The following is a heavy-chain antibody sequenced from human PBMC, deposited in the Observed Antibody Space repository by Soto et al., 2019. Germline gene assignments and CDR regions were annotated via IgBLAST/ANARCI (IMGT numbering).Heavy chain of an antibody. V-gene: IGHV3-23*01. Sequence: GGSLRLSCAASGFTVDGYAMSWVRQAPGKGLEWVSGISGSGENTYYADSVKGRLTISRDNSKNTLYLQMNSLRVEDTAVYYCAKDHGDITTITTRRYNWFDPWGQGTLVTVSS. CDR3: AKDHGDITTITTRRYNWFDP. CDR2: ISGSGENT. CDR1: GFTVDGYA. D-gene: IGHD4-4*01. J-gene: IGHJ5*02.